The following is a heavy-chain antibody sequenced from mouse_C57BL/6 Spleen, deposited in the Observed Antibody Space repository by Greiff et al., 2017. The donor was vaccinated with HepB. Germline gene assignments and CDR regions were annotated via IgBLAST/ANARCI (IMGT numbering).Heavy chain of an antibody. D-gene: IGHD1-1*01. Sequence: QVQLQQPGAELVMPGASVKLSCKASGYTFTSYWMHWVKQRTGQGLEWIGEIYPRSGNTYYNEKFKGKATLTADKSSSTAYMELRSLTSEDSAVYFCARSDYYYGSSSYYFDYWGQGTTLTVSS. CDR3: ARSDYYYGSSSYYFDY. J-gene: IGHJ2*01. CDR2: IYPRSGNT. V-gene: IGHV1-81*01. CDR1: GYTFTSYW.